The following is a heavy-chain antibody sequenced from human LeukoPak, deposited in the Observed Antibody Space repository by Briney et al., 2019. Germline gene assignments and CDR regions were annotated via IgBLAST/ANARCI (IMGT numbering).Heavy chain of an antibody. CDR1: GGSISSYY. CDR2: IYYSGST. Sequence: SETLSLTCTVSGGSISSYYWSWIRQPPGKGLEWIGYIYYSGSTNYNPSLKSRATISVDTSKNQFSLKLSSVTAADTAVYYCARALDFWSGYPYYFDYWGQGTLVTVSS. CDR3: ARALDFWSGYPYYFDY. J-gene: IGHJ4*02. V-gene: IGHV4-59*01. D-gene: IGHD3-3*01.